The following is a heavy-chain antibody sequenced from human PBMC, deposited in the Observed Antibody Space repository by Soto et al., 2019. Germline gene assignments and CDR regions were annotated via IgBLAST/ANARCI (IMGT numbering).Heavy chain of an antibody. J-gene: IGHJ6*02. D-gene: IGHD3-3*01. CDR1: AYSFTSYW. CDR3: ARHGRRRTIFGVVSHLYYHDYGMDV. CDR2: IYPGDSDT. V-gene: IGHV5-51*01. Sequence: GESVKLSCKGSAYSFTSYWIGWVRPMPGKGLAWMGIIYPGDSDTRYSPSFQGQVTISADKSISTAYLQWSSLKASDTAMYYCARHGRRRTIFGVVSHLYYHDYGMDVWGQGTTVTVSS.